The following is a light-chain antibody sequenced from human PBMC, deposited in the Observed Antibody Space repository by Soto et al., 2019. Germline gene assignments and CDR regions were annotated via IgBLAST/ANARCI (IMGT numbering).Light chain of an antibody. J-gene: IGKJ5*01. V-gene: IGKV3-11*01. CDR3: QQRCNLPLMT. CDR1: QSISSTH. CDR2: DAF. Sequence: VLTQSPDTLSLSKGERATLSCRAIQSISSTHLVWYQQKPGQAPRLLIYDAFHRATGVPARFSGSGTGTDFTLTISSLEPEDIAVYYCQQRCNLPLMTFGQGGRLDIK.